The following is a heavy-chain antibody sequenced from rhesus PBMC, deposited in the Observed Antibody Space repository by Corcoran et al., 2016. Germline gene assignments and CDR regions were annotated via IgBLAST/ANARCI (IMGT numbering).Heavy chain of an antibody. D-gene: IGHD5-12*01. CDR2: IRSGGST. V-gene: IGHV4-160*01. CDR3: ARLLRLQSDGNFDYGLDS. J-gene: IGHJ6*01. Sequence: QVQLQQWGEGLVKPSETLSLTCAVYGGSISSNYWSWIRQPPGKGLEWIGRIRSGGSTNYNPSLKSRVTISIDTSKNQFSLKLSSVTAADTAVYYCARLLRLQSDGNFDYGLDSWGQGVVVTVSS. CDR1: GGSISSNY.